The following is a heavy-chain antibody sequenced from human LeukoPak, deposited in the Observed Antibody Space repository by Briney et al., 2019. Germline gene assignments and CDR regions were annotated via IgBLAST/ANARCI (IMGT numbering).Heavy chain of an antibody. Sequence: GGSLRLSCAASGFTFSSYSMNWVRQAPGKGLECVSSISSSSSSIYYADSVKGRFTISRDDAKNSLYLQMNSLRAEDTAVYYCASLGTPPAWGQGTLVTVSS. V-gene: IGHV3-21*01. J-gene: IGHJ5*02. CDR1: GFTFSSYS. CDR3: ASLGTPPA. CDR2: ISSSSSSI.